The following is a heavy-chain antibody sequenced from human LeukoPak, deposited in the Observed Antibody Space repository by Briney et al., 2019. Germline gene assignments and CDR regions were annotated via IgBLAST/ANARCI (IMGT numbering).Heavy chain of an antibody. D-gene: IGHD3-22*01. V-gene: IGHV3-30*02. Sequence: PGGSLRLSCAASGFTFSSYGMHWVRQAPGKGLDWVAFIRYDGSEKDYGDSVKGRFTISRDNSKNTVYLEMNSLRAEDTAVYYCAKDLAYDTTGFDYWGQGTLVTVSS. CDR1: GFTFSSYG. J-gene: IGHJ4*02. CDR3: AKDLAYDTTGFDY. CDR2: IRYDGSEK.